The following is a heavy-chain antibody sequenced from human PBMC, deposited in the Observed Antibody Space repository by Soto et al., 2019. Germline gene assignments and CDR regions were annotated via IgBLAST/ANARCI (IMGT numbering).Heavy chain of an antibody. D-gene: IGHD3-3*01. CDR1: GFTFISSA. CDR2: ISGSGAGT. Sequence: WGSLRLACTASGFTFISSAMIFFRHSAFRWLEWVSGISGSGAGTYYADSVKGRFTISRDNSKNTLYLQMSGLRAEDAAVYYCAKGPTVFGAVISFDYYYGMYVWGQGTPVTVSS. J-gene: IGHJ6*02. V-gene: IGHV3-23*01. CDR3: AKGPTVFGAVISFDYYYGMYV.